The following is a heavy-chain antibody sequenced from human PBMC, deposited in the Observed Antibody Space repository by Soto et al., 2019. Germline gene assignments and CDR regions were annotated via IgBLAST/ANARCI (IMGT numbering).Heavy chain of an antibody. CDR3: TKDVTGDIGADF. CDR2: IKNSGDTT. Sequence: EVQLLESGGDLVQPGGSLRLSCAASGFAFSNCAMSWVRQAPGKGLEWVSTIKNSGDTTFYADPVNGRFTTSRDDSKNTLYLQMNSLRAEDTATYYCTKDVTGDIGADFWGQGTPVTVSS. CDR1: GFAFSNCA. J-gene: IGHJ4*02. D-gene: IGHD2-21*02. V-gene: IGHV3-23*05.